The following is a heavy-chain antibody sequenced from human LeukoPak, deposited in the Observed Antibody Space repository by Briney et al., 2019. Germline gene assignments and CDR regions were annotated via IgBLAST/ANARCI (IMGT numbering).Heavy chain of an antibody. CDR1: GYAFTSYD. CDR2: MNPNSGNT. J-gene: IGHJ6*03. CDR3: ARGPPDIVVVPAARNMDV. Sequence: ASVKVSRKASGYAFTSYDINWVRQATGQGLEWMGWMNPNSGNTGYAQKFQGRVTMTRNTSISTAYMELSSLRSEDTAVYYCARGPPDIVVVPAARNMDVWGKGTTVTVSS. V-gene: IGHV1-8*01. D-gene: IGHD2-2*01.